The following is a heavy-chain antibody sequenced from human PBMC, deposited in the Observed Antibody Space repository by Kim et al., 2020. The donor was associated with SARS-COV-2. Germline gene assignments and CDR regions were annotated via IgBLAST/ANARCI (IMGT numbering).Heavy chain of an antibody. CDR3: ARDPNSFIAAAQARNYYYGMDV. Sequence: GSLRLSCAASGFTFSSYSMNWVRQAPGKGLEWVSSISSSSSYIYYADSVKGRFTISRDNAKNSLYLQMNSLRAEDTAVYYCARDPNSFIAAAQARNYYYGMDVWGQGTTVTVSS. CDR2: ISSSSSYI. D-gene: IGHD6-13*01. CDR1: GFTFSSYS. J-gene: IGHJ6*02. V-gene: IGHV3-21*01.